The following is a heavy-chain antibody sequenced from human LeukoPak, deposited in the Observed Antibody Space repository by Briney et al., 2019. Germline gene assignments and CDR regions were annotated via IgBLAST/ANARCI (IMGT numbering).Heavy chain of an antibody. Sequence: ASVKVSCKASGYTFTSYYMHWVRQAPGQGLEWMGLINPSGGSTSYTQKFQGRVTMTRDTSTSTVYMELSSLRSEDTAVYYCASLAGNYYDSSGSPDAFDISGQGTMVTVSS. D-gene: IGHD3-22*01. CDR3: ASLAGNYYDSSGSPDAFDI. J-gene: IGHJ3*02. V-gene: IGHV1-46*01. CDR2: INPSGGST. CDR1: GYTFTSYY.